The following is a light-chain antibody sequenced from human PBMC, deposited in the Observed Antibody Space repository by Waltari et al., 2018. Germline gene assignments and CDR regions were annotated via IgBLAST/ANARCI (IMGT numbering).Light chain of an antibody. V-gene: IGKV2-28*01. J-gene: IGKJ1*01. CDR2: VAS. Sequence: DIVMTQTPVSLSVTAGEAASLSCRSSQRLLHSNAYNAVDWHVQKPGQSPQLLIYVASNRASGVPDRFSGSGSGTDFTLKISRVEAEYVGVYYCMQTRETPQTFGQGTKVEIK. CDR1: QRLLHSNAYNA. CDR3: MQTRETPQT.